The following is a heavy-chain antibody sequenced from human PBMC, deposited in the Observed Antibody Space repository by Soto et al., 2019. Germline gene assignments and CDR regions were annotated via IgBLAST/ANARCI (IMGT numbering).Heavy chain of an antibody. D-gene: IGHD5-12*01. CDR3: AREGKDGYNYFDY. CDR1: GFTFSSYE. CDR2: ISSSGSHT. V-gene: IGHV3-48*03. J-gene: IGHJ4*02. Sequence: PGGSLRLSCAASGFTFSSYEMNWVRQAPGKGLEWVSYISSSGSHTYYADSGKGRFTVSRDNAKNSLFLQISSLRAEDTAVYYCAREGKDGYNYFDYWGQGALVTVSS.